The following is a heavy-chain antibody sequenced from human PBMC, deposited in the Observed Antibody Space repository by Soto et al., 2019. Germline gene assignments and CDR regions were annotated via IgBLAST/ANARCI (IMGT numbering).Heavy chain of an antibody. CDR2: ISYDGSNK. CDR1: GFTFSSYA. D-gene: IGHD3-10*01. Sequence: GGSLRLSCAASGFTFSSYAMHWVRQAPGKGLEWVAVISYDGSNKYYADSVKGRFTISRDNSKNTLYLQMNSLRAEDTAVYYCASSGGYGSGSYYTGYWGQGT. CDR3: ASSGGYGSGSYYTGY. V-gene: IGHV3-30-3*01. J-gene: IGHJ4*02.